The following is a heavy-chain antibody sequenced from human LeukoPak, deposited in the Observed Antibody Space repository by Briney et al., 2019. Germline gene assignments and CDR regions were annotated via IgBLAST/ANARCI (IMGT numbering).Heavy chain of an antibody. D-gene: IGHD6-19*01. V-gene: IGHV4-34*01. CDR1: GGSSSGYY. CDR3: ARYIAVAFCDY. CDR2: INHSGST. Sequence: SETLSLTSAVYGGSSSGYYWSWFRQPRGKGLEWIGEINHSGSTNYNPCLKSRVTISVDTPKNHFYLKLSSVTAADMSVYYCARYIAVAFCDYWGQGTLVTVSS. J-gene: IGHJ4*02.